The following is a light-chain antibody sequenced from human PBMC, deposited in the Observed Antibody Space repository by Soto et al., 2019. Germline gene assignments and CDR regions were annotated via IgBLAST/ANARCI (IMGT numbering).Light chain of an antibody. CDR1: NSNIGSNI. V-gene: IGLV1-44*01. J-gene: IGLJ3*02. CDR2: SND. Sequence: QSVLTQPPSASGTPGQRVTISCSGSNSNIGSNIVNWYQQLPGTAPKLLIYSNDQRPSGVPDRFSGSKSGTSASLAISGLQSEDEADYYCAAWDDSLNGSWVFGGGTKLTVL. CDR3: AAWDDSLNGSWV.